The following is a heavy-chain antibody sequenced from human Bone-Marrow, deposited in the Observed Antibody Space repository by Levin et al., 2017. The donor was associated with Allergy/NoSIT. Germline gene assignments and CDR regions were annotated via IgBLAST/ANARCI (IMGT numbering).Heavy chain of an antibody. Sequence: SQTLSLTCTVSGGSISSATYYWVWIRQPPGKGLEWVGTISYSGSTYYNPSLKSRVTISVDTSKNQFSLRLNSVTAADTAVYYCARLSSTNFDPWGQGTLVTVSS. D-gene: IGHD1-14*01. J-gene: IGHJ5*02. CDR2: ISYSGST. CDR3: ARLSSTNFDP. CDR1: GGSISSATYY. V-gene: IGHV4-39*01.